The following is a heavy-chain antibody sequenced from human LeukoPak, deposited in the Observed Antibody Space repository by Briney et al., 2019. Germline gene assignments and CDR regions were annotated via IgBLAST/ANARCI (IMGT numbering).Heavy chain of an antibody. CDR1: GGTFSSYA. CDR3: ARDVPYSSGWSYYYYYGMDV. CDR2: INPSGGST. D-gene: IGHD6-19*01. J-gene: IGHJ6*02. Sequence: ASVKVSCKASGGTFSSYAISWVRQAPGQGLEWMAIINPSGGSTSYAQKFQGRVTMTRDTSTSTVYMELSSLRSEDTAVYYCARDVPYSSGWSYYYYYGMDVWGQGTTVTVSS. V-gene: IGHV1-46*01.